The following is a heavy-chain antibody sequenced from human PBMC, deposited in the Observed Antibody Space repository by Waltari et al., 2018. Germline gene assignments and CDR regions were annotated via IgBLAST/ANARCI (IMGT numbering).Heavy chain of an antibody. CDR1: GASISISTHY. J-gene: IGHJ4*02. Sequence: RLQESGPGRMKPSETLSLICTVSGASISISTHYWGWIRQTPGMGPEWIGSVHYTGKTYNNPSLESQVSLSVDTSKNLFSLELTSVTAADTATYFCARSFGGSGSYKFDTWGRGILVSVSS. CDR3: ARSFGGSGSYKFDT. V-gene: IGHV4-39*02. D-gene: IGHD3-10*01. CDR2: VHYTGKT.